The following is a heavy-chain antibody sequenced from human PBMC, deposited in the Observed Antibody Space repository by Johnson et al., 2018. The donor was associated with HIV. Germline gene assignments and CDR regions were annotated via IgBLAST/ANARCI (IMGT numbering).Heavy chain of an antibody. CDR3: ARDYDIPRDDGFDI. V-gene: IGHV3-7*05. J-gene: IGHJ3*02. D-gene: IGHD3-9*01. CDR2: IKQDGSEK. Sequence: VQLVESGGGLVQPGGSLRLSCAASGFTFSSYWMSWVRQAPGKGLEWVANIKQDGSEKYYVDSVKGRFTISRDNAKNSLYLQMNSLRAEDTAVYYCARDYDIPRDDGFDIWGQGTMVTVSS. CDR1: GFTFSSYW.